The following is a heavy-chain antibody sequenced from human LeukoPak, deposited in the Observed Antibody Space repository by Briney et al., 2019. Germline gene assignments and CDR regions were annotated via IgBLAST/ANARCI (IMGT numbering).Heavy chain of an antibody. CDR3: ARGSSNWYFDL. J-gene: IGHJ2*01. Sequence: GGSLRLSCAASGFTFSSYSMNWVRQAPGKGLEWVSSISSSSSYIYYADSVKGRFTISRDNAKNSLHLQMNSLRGEDTAVYYCARGSSNWYFDLWGRGTLVTVSS. D-gene: IGHD2-15*01. CDR2: ISSSSSYI. CDR1: GFTFSSYS. V-gene: IGHV3-21*01.